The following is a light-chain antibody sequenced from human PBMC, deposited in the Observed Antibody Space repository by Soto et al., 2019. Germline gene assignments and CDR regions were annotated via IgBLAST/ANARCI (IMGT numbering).Light chain of an antibody. CDR3: SSYTISTTLV. CDR1: SSDVGGYNY. CDR2: NVS. J-gene: IGLJ1*01. Sequence: QSALTQPASVSGSPGQSITISCTGTSSDVGGYNYVSWYQQHPGKAPRLLLHNVSIRPSGISHRVSGSNSGNTASLTISGLQAEDEADYYCSSYTISTTLVFGTGTKLTVL. V-gene: IGLV2-14*03.